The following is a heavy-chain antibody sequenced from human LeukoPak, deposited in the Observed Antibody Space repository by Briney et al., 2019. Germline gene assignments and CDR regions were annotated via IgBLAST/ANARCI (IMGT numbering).Heavy chain of an antibody. CDR1: GFTFSSYA. CDR3: AKHGYYYDSSGSLPNDAFDI. CDR2: ISGSGGST. V-gene: IGHV3-23*01. Sequence: SGGSLRLSCAASGFTFSSYAMSWVRQAPGKGLEWVSAISGSGGSTYYADSVKGRFTISRDNSKNTLYLQMNSLRAEDTAVYYCAKHGYYYDSSGSLPNDAFDIWGQGTMVTVSS. D-gene: IGHD3-22*01. J-gene: IGHJ3*02.